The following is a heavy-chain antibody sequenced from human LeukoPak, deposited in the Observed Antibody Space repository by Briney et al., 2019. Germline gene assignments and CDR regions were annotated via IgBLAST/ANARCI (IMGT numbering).Heavy chain of an antibody. J-gene: IGHJ4*02. V-gene: IGHV3-9*01. Sequence: GGSLRLSCAASGFTFDDYAMHWVRQASGKGLEWVSGISWNSGSIGYADSVKGRFTISRDNSKNTLYLQMNSLRAEDTAVYYCARVVEGATAYSGQGTLVTVSS. CDR1: GFTFDDYA. D-gene: IGHD1-26*01. CDR2: ISWNSGSI. CDR3: ARVVEGATAY.